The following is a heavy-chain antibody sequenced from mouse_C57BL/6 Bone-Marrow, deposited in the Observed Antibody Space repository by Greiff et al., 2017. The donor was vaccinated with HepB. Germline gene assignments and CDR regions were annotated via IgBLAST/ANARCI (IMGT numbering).Heavy chain of an antibody. CDR3: ARDDSNYFYWYFEV. D-gene: IGHD2-5*01. V-gene: IGHV5-4*01. J-gene: IGHJ1*03. CDR2: ISDGGSYT. Sequence: EVKLVESGGGLVKPGGSLKLSCAASGFTFSSYAMSWVRQTPEKRLEWVATISDGGSYTYYPDNVKGRFTITRDNAKNNLYLQMSHLKSEDTAMYECARDDSNYFYWYFEVWGTGTTVTVSS. CDR1: GFTFSSYA.